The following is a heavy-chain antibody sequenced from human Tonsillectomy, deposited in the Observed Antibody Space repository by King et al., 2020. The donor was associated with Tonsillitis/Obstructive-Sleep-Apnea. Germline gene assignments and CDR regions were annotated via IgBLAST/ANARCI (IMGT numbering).Heavy chain of an antibody. D-gene: IGHD4-17*01. J-gene: IGHJ5*02. CDR2: ISAGNGNT. CDR3: ARGYGDPLGWFDP. V-gene: IGHV1-3*01. CDR1: KYTFSTYS. Sequence: QLVQSGAEVKKPVASVKVSCTASKYTFSTYSIHWVRQSPGQRLEWMGWISAGNGNTKYSQKFSGRVTITRDTSASTAYMELSSLRSEDTAVYYCARGYGDPLGWFDPWGQGTLVTVSS.